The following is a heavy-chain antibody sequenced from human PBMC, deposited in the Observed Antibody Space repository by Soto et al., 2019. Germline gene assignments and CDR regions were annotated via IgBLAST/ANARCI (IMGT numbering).Heavy chain of an antibody. CDR2: ISAYNGNT. V-gene: IGHV1-18*01. CDR3: ARDLGSGWPFQH. J-gene: IGHJ1*01. D-gene: IGHD6-19*01. CDR1: GYTFTSYG. Sequence: SVKVSCKASGYTFTSYGSNWVRQAPGQGLEWMGWISAYNGNTNYAQKLQGRVTMTTDTSTSTAYMELRSLRSDDTAVYYCARDLGSGWPFQHWGQGTLVTVSS.